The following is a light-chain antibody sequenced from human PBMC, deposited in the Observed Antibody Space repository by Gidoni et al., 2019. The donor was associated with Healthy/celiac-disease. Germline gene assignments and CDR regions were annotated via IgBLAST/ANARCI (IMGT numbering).Light chain of an antibody. CDR2: DVS. Sequence: QSALTQPASVSGSPAQSITISCTGTSSDVGGYNYVSWYQQHPGKAPKLMIYDVSTRPSGVSNRFSGSKSGNTASLTISGLQAEDEADYYCSSYTSSSTLVFGGGTKLTVL. V-gene: IGLV2-14*03. CDR1: SSDVGGYNY. CDR3: SSYTSSSTLV. J-gene: IGLJ2*01.